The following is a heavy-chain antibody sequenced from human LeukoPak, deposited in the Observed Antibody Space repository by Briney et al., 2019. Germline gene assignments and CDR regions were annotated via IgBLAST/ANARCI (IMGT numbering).Heavy chain of an antibody. V-gene: IGHV4-59*07. CDR2: IYYNGNT. CDR1: DGPINIYY. CDR3: ARGRSNYCGMDV. D-gene: IGHD1-26*01. Sequence: SDTLSLTCSVSDGPINIYYSNWIPRPPGKGLEWIGYIYYNGNTNYSPSLKSRVTMSLDTSKNLFSLKVSSVTAADTAVYYCARGRSNYCGMDVWGQGTTVTVSS. J-gene: IGHJ6*01.